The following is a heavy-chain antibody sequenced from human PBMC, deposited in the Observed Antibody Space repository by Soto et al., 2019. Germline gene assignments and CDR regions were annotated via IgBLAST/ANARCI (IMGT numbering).Heavy chain of an antibody. J-gene: IGHJ6*02. CDR1: GGSFSGYY. Sequence: PSETLSLTCAVYGGSFSGYYWTCIRQPPGTGLEWIGYIYYSGGTNYNPSLKSRITRTLDTSKNQFSLRLSSVTADDTGVYYCSREGAVVGSAVYYGMDVWGQGTMFTVSS. V-gene: IGHV4-34*01. CDR3: SREGAVVGSAVYYGMDV. D-gene: IGHD2-15*01. CDR2: IYYSGGT.